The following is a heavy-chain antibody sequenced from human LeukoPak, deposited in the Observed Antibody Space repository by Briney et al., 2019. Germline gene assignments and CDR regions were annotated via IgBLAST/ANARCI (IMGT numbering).Heavy chain of an antibody. CDR1: GFTFSSYE. CDR2: ISSSGSTI. V-gene: IGHV3-48*03. Sequence: GSLRLSCAASGFTFSSYEMNWVRQAPGKGLEWVSYISSSGSTIYYADSVKGRFTISRDNAKNSLYLQMNSLRAEDTAVYYCARYCSSTSCYTGIVSYYGMDVWGQGTTVTVSS. CDR3: ARYCSSTSCYTGIVSYYGMDV. J-gene: IGHJ6*02. D-gene: IGHD2-2*02.